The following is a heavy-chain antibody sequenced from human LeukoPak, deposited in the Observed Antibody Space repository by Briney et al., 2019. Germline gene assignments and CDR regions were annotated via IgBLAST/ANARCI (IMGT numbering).Heavy chain of an antibody. CDR2: INHSGGT. V-gene: IGHV4-34*01. Sequence: SETLSLTCAVSGGSFSGFRWHWIRQPPGKGPEWIGEINHSGGTTYNPSLKSRVTISVDTSKIQFSLNLTSVTAADTAVYYCALELVVPAALERLNAFDIWGHGTMVTVSS. J-gene: IGHJ3*02. CDR1: GGSFSGFR. D-gene: IGHD2-2*01. CDR3: ALELVVPAALERLNAFDI.